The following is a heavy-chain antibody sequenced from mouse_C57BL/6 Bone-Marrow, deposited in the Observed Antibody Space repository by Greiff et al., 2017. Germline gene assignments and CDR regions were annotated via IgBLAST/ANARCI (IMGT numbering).Heavy chain of an antibody. V-gene: IGHV2-6*01. D-gene: IGHD6-2*01. CDR1: GFSLTSYG. J-gene: IGHJ3*01. CDR3: ASSLFAY. CDR2: IWGVGST. Sequence: VKVVESGPGLVAPSQSLSITCTVSGFSLTSYGVDWVRQSPGKGLEWLGVIWGVGSTNYNSALKSRLSISKDNSKSQVFLKMNRLQTDDTAMYYCASSLFAYWGQGTLVTVSA.